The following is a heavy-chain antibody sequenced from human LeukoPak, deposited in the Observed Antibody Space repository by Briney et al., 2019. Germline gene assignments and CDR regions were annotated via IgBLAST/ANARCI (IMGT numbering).Heavy chain of an antibody. V-gene: IGHV1-24*01. Sequence: ASVKVSRKVSGYTLTELSMHWVRQAPGKGLEWMGGFDPEDGETIYAQKFQGRVTMTEDTSTDTAYMELSSLRSEDTAVYYCAKAFRADDLNYYDSSGFDYWGQGTLVTVSS. J-gene: IGHJ4*02. CDR1: GYTLTELS. D-gene: IGHD3-22*01. CDR2: FDPEDGET. CDR3: AKAFRADDLNYYDSSGFDY.